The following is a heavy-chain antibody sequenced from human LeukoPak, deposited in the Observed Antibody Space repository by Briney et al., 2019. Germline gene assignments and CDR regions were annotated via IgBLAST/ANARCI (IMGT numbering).Heavy chain of an antibody. Sequence: GASVKVSCKAPGYTFTTYAMSWVRQAPGQGLEWMGWINTNTGNPTYAQGFTGRFVFSLDTSVSTAYLQITSLKAEDTAVYYCARVVSSLSIAAPYWGQGTLVTVSS. CDR3: ARVVSSLSIAAPY. CDR1: GYTFTTYA. CDR2: INTNTGNP. J-gene: IGHJ4*02. D-gene: IGHD6-6*01. V-gene: IGHV7-4-1*02.